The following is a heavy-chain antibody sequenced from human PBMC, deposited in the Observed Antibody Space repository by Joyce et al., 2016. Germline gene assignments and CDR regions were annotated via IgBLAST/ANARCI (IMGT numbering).Heavy chain of an antibody. Sequence: QVQLQESGPGLVKPSQTLSLTCTVSGGSISSGDYYWSWIRQPPGKGLGWSGYIYYSGSTYYNPSLQSRVTISVDTSKNQFSLELTSMSAADTAVYYCARDWILASAFDYWGPGTMVTVSS. CDR1: GGSISSGDYY. CDR2: IYYSGST. V-gene: IGHV4-30-4*01. J-gene: IGHJ4*02. CDR3: ARDWILASAFDY. D-gene: IGHD3-3*01.